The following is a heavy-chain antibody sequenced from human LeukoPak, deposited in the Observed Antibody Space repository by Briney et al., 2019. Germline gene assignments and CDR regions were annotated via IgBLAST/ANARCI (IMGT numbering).Heavy chain of an antibody. D-gene: IGHD2-2*01. J-gene: IGHJ4*02. Sequence: GASVKVSCKASGYTFTSYSISWVRQAPGQGLEWMGWISTYNGNTNYAQKLQGRITMATDTSTSTAYMELRSLRSGDTAVYYCARGGDPVVVPAAIDYWGQGTLVTVSS. V-gene: IGHV1-18*01. CDR2: ISTYNGNT. CDR3: ARGGDPVVVPAAIDY. CDR1: GYTFTSYS.